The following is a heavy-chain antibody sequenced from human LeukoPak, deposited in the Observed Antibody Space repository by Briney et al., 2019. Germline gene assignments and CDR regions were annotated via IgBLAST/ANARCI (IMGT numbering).Heavy chain of an antibody. D-gene: IGHD6-13*01. CDR3: ARGGRAAAGEYYFDS. CDR2: INHSGST. Sequence: SETLSLTCAVDGGSFSGYYWSWMRQPPGEGREWSGEINHSGSTNYNPSPKSRVTISVDTSKNQFSMKLRSVTAADTAVYYCARGGRAAAGEYYFDSWGQGTLVTVSS. V-gene: IGHV4-34*01. J-gene: IGHJ4*02. CDR1: GGSFSGYY.